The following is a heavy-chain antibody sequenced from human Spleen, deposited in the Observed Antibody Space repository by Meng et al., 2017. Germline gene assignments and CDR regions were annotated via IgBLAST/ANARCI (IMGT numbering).Heavy chain of an antibody. Sequence: GESLKISCAASGFTFSSYAMHWVRQAPGKGLEWVAVISYDGSNKYYADSVKGRFTISRDNSKNTLYLQMNSLRAEDTAIYYCARVTWDSGYYKSFDYWGQGTLVTVSS. CDR1: GFTFSSYA. D-gene: IGHD3-3*01. CDR3: ARVTWDSGYYKSFDY. J-gene: IGHJ4*02. CDR2: ISYDGSNK. V-gene: IGHV3-30*04.